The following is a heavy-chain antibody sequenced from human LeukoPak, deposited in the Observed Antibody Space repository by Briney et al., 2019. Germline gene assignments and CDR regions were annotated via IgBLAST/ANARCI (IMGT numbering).Heavy chain of an antibody. V-gene: IGHV6-1*01. CDR2: TYYRSKWYS. J-gene: IGHJ4*02. CDR1: GDSVSSKYVA. D-gene: IGHD1/OR15-1a*01. CDR3: GRVGNSTWKVRGNFYFDV. Sequence: SQTLSLSCASSGDSVSSKYVAWSWLRQSPSRGLEWLGATYYRSKWYSDYAVDVEGRITISADTSKNQFSLQLSFVTPEDTAVYYCGRVGNSTWKVRGNFYFDVWGQGTQVTVSS.